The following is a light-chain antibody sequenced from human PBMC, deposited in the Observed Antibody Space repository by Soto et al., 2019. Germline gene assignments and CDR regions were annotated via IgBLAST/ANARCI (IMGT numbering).Light chain of an antibody. CDR2: SNS. V-gene: IGLV1-44*01. CDR1: NSNIRGNT. CDR3: AAWDDSLNGYV. Sequence: QSVLTQPPSASGTPGQRVTISCSGGNSNIRGNTVNWYQQVPGTAPKLLIYSNSQRPSGAPDRFSGSKSGTSASLAISGLQPEDEADYFCAAWDDSLNGYVFGTGTKVTVL. J-gene: IGLJ1*01.